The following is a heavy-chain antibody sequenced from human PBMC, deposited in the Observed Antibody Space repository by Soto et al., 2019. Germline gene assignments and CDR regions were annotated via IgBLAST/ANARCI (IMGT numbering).Heavy chain of an antibody. V-gene: IGHV3-23*01. CDR2: IFGSGGI. J-gene: IGHJ4*02. D-gene: IGHD3-9*01. Sequence: EVQLLESGGGLVQPGGSLRLTCAASGFSVSAYTVNWVRQAPGEGLEWVSAIFGSGGISYADYVKGRFTISRDTSKNMIYLQMNSLRAEDRAVYYCAKDRQPDKRWPIDNWSQGTLITVSS. CDR1: GFSVSAYT. CDR3: AKDRQPDKRWPIDN.